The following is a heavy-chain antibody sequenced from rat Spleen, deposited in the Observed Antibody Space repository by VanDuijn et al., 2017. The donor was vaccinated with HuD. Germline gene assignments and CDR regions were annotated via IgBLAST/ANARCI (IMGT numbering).Heavy chain of an antibody. J-gene: IGHJ2*01. CDR2: IYYGGTSI. CDR1: GFTFSDYY. Sequence: EVQLMESGGGLVKPGGSLKLSCAASGFTFSDYYMAWIRQTPKKGLEWVASIYYGGTSIHDGDSVRARFTVFRNNVRSVLYLQMNSLRSEDTAIYYCARGDSGLDYWGHGVMVTVSS. CDR3: ARGDSGLDY. V-gene: IGHV5-22*01. D-gene: IGHD4-3*01.